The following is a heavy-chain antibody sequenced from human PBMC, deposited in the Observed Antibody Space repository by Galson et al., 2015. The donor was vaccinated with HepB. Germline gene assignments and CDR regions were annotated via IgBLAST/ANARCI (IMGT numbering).Heavy chain of an antibody. J-gene: IGHJ5*02. CDR2: IWYDGINK. V-gene: IGHV3-33*06. Sequence: SLRLSCAASGFTFSNYGMHWVRQAPGKGLEWVALIWYDGINKNYVDSVKGRFTISRDNSKNTLYLQMNSLRAEDTAVYYCAKDRAGDYALNSWGQGTLVTVSS. CDR3: AKDRAGDYALNS. D-gene: IGHD4-17*01. CDR1: GFTFSNYG.